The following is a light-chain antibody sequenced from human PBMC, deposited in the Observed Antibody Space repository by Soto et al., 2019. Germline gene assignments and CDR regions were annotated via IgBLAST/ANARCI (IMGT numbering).Light chain of an antibody. CDR1: SSNIGNNY. J-gene: IGLJ1*01. Sequence: QSVLTQPPSVSAAPVQRVTIACSGSSSNIGNNYVSWYHHLPGTAPKLLIYETNKRPAGLHDRFSGSKSGTSATLGIPGLQSGADADYYCGTWDSGLSADVFGAGPKLTVL. V-gene: IGLV1-51*02. CDR3: GTWDSGLSADV. CDR2: ETN.